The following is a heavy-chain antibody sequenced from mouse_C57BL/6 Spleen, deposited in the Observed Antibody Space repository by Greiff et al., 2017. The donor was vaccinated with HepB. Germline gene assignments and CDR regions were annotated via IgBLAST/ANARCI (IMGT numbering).Heavy chain of an antibody. J-gene: IGHJ2*01. CDR1: GFTFSSYA. CDR2: ISAGGSYT. V-gene: IGHV5-4*03. D-gene: IGHD3-2*02. CDR3: ARVGAAQAIFDY. Sequence: EVKLVESGGGLVKPGGSLKLSCAASGFTFSSYAMSWVRQTPEKRLEWVATISAGGSYTYYPDNVKGRFTISRDNAKNNLYLQMSHLKSEDTAMYYCARVGAAQAIFDYWGQGTTLTVSS.